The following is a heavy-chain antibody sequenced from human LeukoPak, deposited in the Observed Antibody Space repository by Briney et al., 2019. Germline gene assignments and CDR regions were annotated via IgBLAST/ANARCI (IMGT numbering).Heavy chain of an antibody. Sequence: GGSLRLSCAASGFIVSSNYMSWVRQAPGKGLEWGSVIFNNGGTHHGDSVKGRFTISRDNSRNTLYLPINSLRAEDTAVYYCARESDTGKYYFDYWGLGTLVTVSS. J-gene: IGHJ4*02. CDR2: IFNNGGT. CDR3: ARESDTGKYYFDY. CDR1: GFIVSSNY. V-gene: IGHV3-53*01. D-gene: IGHD3-10*01.